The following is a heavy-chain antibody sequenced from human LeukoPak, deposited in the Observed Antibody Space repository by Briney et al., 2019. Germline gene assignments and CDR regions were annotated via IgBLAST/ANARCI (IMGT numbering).Heavy chain of an antibody. CDR3: ARAYCSSTSCPPSG. D-gene: IGHD2-2*01. CDR2: MNPNSGNT. J-gene: IGHJ4*02. V-gene: IGHV1-8*01. Sequence: GASVKVSCKASGYTFTSYDINWVRQATGQGLEWMGWMNPNSGNTGYAQKFQGRVTMTRNTSISTAYMELSSLRSEDTAVYYCARAYCSSTSCPPSGWGQGTLVTVSS. CDR1: GYTFTSYD.